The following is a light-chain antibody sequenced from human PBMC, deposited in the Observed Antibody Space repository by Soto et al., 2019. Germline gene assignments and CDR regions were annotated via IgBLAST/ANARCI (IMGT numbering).Light chain of an antibody. J-gene: IGKJ1*01. CDR2: AAS. CDR3: QQSYSTRRT. Sequence: DIQMTQSPSSLSASVGDRVTITCRASQSISSYLNWYQQKPGKAPKLLIYAASSLQSGVPSRFSGSGSGTDFTLTISSLQPEDFATYYCQQSYSTRRTFGQGTMVEIK. V-gene: IGKV1-39*01. CDR1: QSISSY.